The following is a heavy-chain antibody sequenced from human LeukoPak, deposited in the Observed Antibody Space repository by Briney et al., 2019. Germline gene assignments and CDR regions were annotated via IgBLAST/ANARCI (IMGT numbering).Heavy chain of an antibody. V-gene: IGHV4-59*01. Sequence: SETLSLTCTVSGGSIRSYYWSWIRQPPGKGLEWIGYIYYSGSTNYNPSLKSRVTISVDTSKNQFSLKLSSVTAADTAVYYCARVVAWFGELGAWGQGTLVTVSS. CDR3: ARVVAWFGELGA. D-gene: IGHD3-10*01. J-gene: IGHJ4*02. CDR2: IYYSGST. CDR1: GGSIRSYY.